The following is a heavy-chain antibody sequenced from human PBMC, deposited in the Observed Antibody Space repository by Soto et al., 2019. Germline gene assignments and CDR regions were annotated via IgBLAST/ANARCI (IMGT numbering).Heavy chain of an antibody. CDR1: GGSFSGYY. J-gene: IGHJ1*01. D-gene: IGHD6-13*01. Sequence: SETLSLTCAVYGGSFSGYYWSWIRQPPGKGLEWIGEINHSGSTNYNPSLKSRVTISVDTSKNQFSLKLSSVTAADTAVYYCARGIAAASHAEYFQHWGQGTLVTVSS. CDR2: INHSGST. CDR3: ARGIAAASHAEYFQH. V-gene: IGHV4-34*01.